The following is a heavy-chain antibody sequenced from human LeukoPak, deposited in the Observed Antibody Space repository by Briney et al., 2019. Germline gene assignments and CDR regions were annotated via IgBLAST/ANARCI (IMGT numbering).Heavy chain of an antibody. Sequence: SETLSLTCTVSGGSISIGDYCWSWIRQSPGKGLEWIGYSYYSGSTYYNPSLKSRVTISVDTSKNQFSLKLSSVTAADTAVYYCARGRWPPLPTYWGQGTLVTVSS. V-gene: IGHV4-30-4*01. CDR1: GGSISIGDYC. J-gene: IGHJ4*02. CDR3: ARGRWPPLPTY. D-gene: IGHD5-24*01. CDR2: SYYSGST.